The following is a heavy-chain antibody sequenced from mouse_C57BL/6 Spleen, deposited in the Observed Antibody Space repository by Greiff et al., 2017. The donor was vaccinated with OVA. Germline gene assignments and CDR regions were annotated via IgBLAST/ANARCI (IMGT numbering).Heavy chain of an antibody. CDR3: ARSYEADY. D-gene: IGHD1-1*01. V-gene: IGHV5-17*01. CDR2: ISSGSSTI. Sequence: EVKVVESGGGLVKPGGSLKLSCAASRFTFSDYGMHWVRQAPEKGLEWVAYISSGSSTIYYADTVKGRFTISRDNAKNTLFLQMTSLRSEDTAMYYCARSYEADYWGQGTTLSVSS. J-gene: IGHJ2*01. CDR1: RFTFSDYG.